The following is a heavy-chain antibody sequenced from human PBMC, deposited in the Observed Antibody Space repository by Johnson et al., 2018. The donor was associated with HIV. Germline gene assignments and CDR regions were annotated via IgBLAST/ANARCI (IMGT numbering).Heavy chain of an antibody. V-gene: IGHV3-66*02. CDR1: GITVGTNY. D-gene: IGHD3-9*01. Sequence: LVQPGGSLRLSCAASGITVGTNYMSWVRQAPGKGLEWVSVIFSVGDVYYADSVKGRFTISRDNSKNMVYLQMNSLRPEDTAVYYCARDGRDLVTRGSFDVWGQGTVVTVSS. CDR2: IFSVGDV. J-gene: IGHJ3*01. CDR3: ARDGRDLVTRGSFDV.